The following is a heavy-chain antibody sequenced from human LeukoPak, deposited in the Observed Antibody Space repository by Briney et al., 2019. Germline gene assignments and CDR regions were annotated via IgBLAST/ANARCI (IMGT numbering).Heavy chain of an antibody. D-gene: IGHD3-16*02. CDR2: IRYDGSNK. J-gene: IGHJ4*02. CDR1: GFTFSSYG. Sequence: PGGSLRLSCVASGFTFSSYGMHWVRQAPGKGLEWVAFIRYDGSNKYYADSVKGRFTISRDNSKNTLYLQMNSLRAEDTAVYYCAKAVLDRHIRLGELSLCDYWGQGTLVTVSS. CDR3: AKAVLDRHIRLGELSLCDY. V-gene: IGHV3-30*02.